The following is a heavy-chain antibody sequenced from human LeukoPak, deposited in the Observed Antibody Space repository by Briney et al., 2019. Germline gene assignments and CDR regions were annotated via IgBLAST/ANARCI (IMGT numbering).Heavy chain of an antibody. V-gene: IGHV4-34*01. J-gene: IGHJ5*02. CDR2: INHSGST. D-gene: IGHD1-20*01. CDR3: ARGTYNWNDVGVARYNWFDP. Sequence: PSETLSLTCAVYGGSFSGYYWSWLRQPPGKGLEWIGEINHSGSTNYNPSLKSRVTISVDTSKNQFSLKLSSVTAADTAVYYCARGTYNWNDVGVARYNWFDPWGQGTLVTVSS. CDR1: GGSFSGYY.